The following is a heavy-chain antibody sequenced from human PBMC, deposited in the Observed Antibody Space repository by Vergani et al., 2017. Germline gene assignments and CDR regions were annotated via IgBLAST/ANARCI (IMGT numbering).Heavy chain of an antibody. CDR1: GDSLRGHY. D-gene: IGHD3-22*01. CDR3: ASSPLGGYYDSSGYYDY. CDR2: INHSGST. V-gene: IGHV4-34*02. Sequence: QVQLRQWGAGLVKPSETLSLTCGIYGDSLRGHYWSWIRQSPGKGLEWIGQINHSGSTNYNPSLKSRVTISVDTSKNQFSLKLSSVTAADTAVYYCASSPLGGYYDSSGYYDYWGQGTLVTVSS. J-gene: IGHJ4*02.